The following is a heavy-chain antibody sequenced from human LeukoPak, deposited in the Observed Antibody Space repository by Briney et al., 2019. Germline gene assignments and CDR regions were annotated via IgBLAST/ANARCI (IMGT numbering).Heavy chain of an antibody. D-gene: IGHD3-10*01. J-gene: IGHJ5*02. Sequence: PSETLSLTCTVSGGSISSSSYSWGWIRQPPGKGLEWIGSIYYSGSTYYNPSLKSRVTISVDTSKNQFSLKLSSVTAADTAVYYCATTGGDLWGQGTLVTVSS. CDR2: IYYSGST. CDR3: ATTGGDL. V-gene: IGHV4-39*01. CDR1: GGSISSSSYS.